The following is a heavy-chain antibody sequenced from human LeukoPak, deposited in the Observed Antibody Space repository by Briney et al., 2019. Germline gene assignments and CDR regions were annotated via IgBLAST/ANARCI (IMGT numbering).Heavy chain of an antibody. CDR1: GFTFSSYA. CDR2: ISGSGGST. D-gene: IGHD6-19*01. V-gene: IGHV3-23*01. Sequence: GGSLRLSCAASGFTFSSYAMSWVRQAPAKGLEWGSVISGSGGSTYYADSVKGRFTISRDNSKNTLYLQMNSLRAEDTAVYYCAKDLSVGQWLAPIVYWGQGTLVTVSS. J-gene: IGHJ4*02. CDR3: AKDLSVGQWLAPIVY.